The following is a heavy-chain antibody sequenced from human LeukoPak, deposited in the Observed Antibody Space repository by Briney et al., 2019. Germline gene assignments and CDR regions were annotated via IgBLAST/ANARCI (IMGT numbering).Heavy chain of an antibody. D-gene: IGHD4-17*01. CDR3: ARGGEWTVTSFDY. CDR1: GGSISSGDYY. J-gene: IGHJ4*02. Sequence: PSETLSLTCTVSGGSISSGDYYWNWIRQPPGKGLEWIGYIYYSGSTNYNPSLKSRVTISVDTSKNQFSLKLSSVTAADTAVYYCARGGEWTVTSFDYWGQGTLVTVSS. V-gene: IGHV4-61*08. CDR2: IYYSGST.